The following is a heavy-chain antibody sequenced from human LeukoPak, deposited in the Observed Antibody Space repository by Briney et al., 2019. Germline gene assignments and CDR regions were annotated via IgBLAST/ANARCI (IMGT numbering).Heavy chain of an antibody. J-gene: IGHJ3*02. V-gene: IGHV4-59*04. D-gene: IGHD3-3*02. CDR3: AISPEAPGAFDI. CDR2: IYHSGST. Sequence: PSETLSLTCTVSGGSISSYYWSWIRQPPGKGLEWIGYIYHSGSTYYNPSLKSRVTISVDRSKNQFSLKLSSVTAADTAVYYCAISPEAPGAFDIWGQGTMVTVSS. CDR1: GGSISSYY.